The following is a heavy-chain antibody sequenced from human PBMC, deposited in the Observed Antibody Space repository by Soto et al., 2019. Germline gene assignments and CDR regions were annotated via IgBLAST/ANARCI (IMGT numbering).Heavy chain of an antibody. CDR1: GFTFSSYA. V-gene: IGHV3-23*01. J-gene: IGHJ4*02. CDR3: AKGPETTIEYEYCFDY. CDR2: ISGSGGST. D-gene: IGHD4-4*01. Sequence: GGSLRLSCAASGFTFSSYAMSWVRQAPGKGLEWVSGISGSGGSTYYADSVKGRFTISRDNSKNSLYLQMHRLRGEDTAVNYWAKGPETTIEYEYCFDYWGQGTQVTVSS.